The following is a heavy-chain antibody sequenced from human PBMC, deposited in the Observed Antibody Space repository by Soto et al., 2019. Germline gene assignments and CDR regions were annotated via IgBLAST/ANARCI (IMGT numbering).Heavy chain of an antibody. CDR2: ISDSGGSL. Sequence: EVKLLESGGGWVQPGGSLRLSCAASQFTFSTYSMTWVRQAPGKGLEWVSFISDSGGSLAYADSVKGRFTISRDNSNNTLYLQMNSLRPEDTAVYYFAKGGWLDYWGRGTLVTVSS. CDR3: AKGGWLDY. V-gene: IGHV3-23*01. D-gene: IGHD2-15*01. CDR1: QFTFSTYS. J-gene: IGHJ4*02.